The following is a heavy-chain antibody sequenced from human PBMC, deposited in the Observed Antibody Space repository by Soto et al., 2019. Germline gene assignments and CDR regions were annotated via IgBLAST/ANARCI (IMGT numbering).Heavy chain of an antibody. CDR2: ISYDGSNK. Sequence: GGSRRLSWAASGFTFSSYAMHWVRQAPGKVLEWVAVISYDGSNKYYADSVKGRFTISRDNSKNTLYLQMNSLRAEDTAVYYCAGDWDSRGMDVWGQGTTVTVSS. CDR1: GFTFSSYA. J-gene: IGHJ6*02. V-gene: IGHV3-30-3*01. D-gene: IGHD3-22*01. CDR3: AGDWDSRGMDV.